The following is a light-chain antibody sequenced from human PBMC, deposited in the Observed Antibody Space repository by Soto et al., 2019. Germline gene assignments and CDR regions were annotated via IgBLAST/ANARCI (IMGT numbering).Light chain of an antibody. Sequence: EIVMTQSPATLSVSPGGRATLSCRASQSISGALAWYQQKPGQAPRLLIYGASTRATTFPARFSGSGSGTDFTLTISSLQAEDVAVYYCQQYYSTPVWTFGQGTKVDIK. CDR3: QQYYSTPVWT. J-gene: IGKJ1*01. CDR2: GAS. CDR1: QSISGA. V-gene: IGKV3-15*01.